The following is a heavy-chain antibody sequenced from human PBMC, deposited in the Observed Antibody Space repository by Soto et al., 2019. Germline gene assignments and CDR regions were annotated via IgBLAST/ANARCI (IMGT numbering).Heavy chain of an antibody. Sequence: QMQLVQSGPEVKKPGTSVKVSCKASGFTFTSSAVQWVRQARGQRLEWIGWIVVGSGNTNYAQKFQERVTITRDMSPSTAYLELSSVRSEDTAVYYCAADGQWLVFGYYCGMDVWGQGTTVTVSS. V-gene: IGHV1-58*01. CDR2: IVVGSGNT. D-gene: IGHD6-19*01. J-gene: IGHJ6*02. CDR3: AADGQWLVFGYYCGMDV. CDR1: GFTFTSSA.